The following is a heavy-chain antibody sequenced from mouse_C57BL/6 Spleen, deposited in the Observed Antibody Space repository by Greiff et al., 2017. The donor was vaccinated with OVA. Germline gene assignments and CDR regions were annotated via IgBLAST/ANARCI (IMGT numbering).Heavy chain of an antibody. CDR1: GYTFTSYW. V-gene: IGHV1-64*01. J-gene: IGHJ3*01. D-gene: IGHD2-4*01. CDR3: ARTIYYDYDEGVAY. Sequence: QVQLQQPGAELVKPGASVKLSCKASGYTFTSYWMHWVKQRPGQGLEWIGMIHPNSGSTNYNEKFKSKATLTVDKSSSTAYMQLSSLTSEDSAVYYCARTIYYDYDEGVAYWGQGTLVTVSA. CDR2: IHPNSGST.